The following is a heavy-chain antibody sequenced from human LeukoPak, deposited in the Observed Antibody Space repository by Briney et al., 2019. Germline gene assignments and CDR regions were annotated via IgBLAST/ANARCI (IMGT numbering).Heavy chain of an antibody. D-gene: IGHD6-19*01. CDR3: AKYGAVAGPNWFDP. CDR2: ISGSGDST. V-gene: IGHV3-23*01. Sequence: PGGSLRLSWAASGFTFSSIPMSWVRQAPGKGLYWVSGISGSGDSTYYADSVKGRFTISRDNSKNTLYLHMNCLRAEDTAVYYCAKYGAVAGPNWFDPWGQGTLVTVSS. J-gene: IGHJ5*02. CDR1: GFTFSSIP.